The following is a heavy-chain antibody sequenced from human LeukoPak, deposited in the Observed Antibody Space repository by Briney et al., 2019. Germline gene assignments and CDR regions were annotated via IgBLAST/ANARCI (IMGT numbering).Heavy chain of an antibody. CDR1: GFTFSSYG. J-gene: IGHJ4*02. Sequence: PGGSLRLSCAASGFTFSSYGMHWVRQAPGKGLEWVAVISYDGSNKYYADSVKGRFTISRDNSKNTLYLQMNSLRAEDTAVYYCAKDVGGSGYYYVKYFDYWGQGTLVTVSS. CDR2: ISYDGSNK. CDR3: AKDVGGSGYYYVKYFDY. V-gene: IGHV3-30*18. D-gene: IGHD3-22*01.